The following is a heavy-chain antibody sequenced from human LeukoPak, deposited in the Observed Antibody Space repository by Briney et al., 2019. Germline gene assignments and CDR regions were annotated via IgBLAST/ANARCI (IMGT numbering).Heavy chain of an antibody. V-gene: IGHV1-2*02. D-gene: IGHD3-3*01. CDR2: INPNSGGT. Sequence: ASVKVSCKASGYTFTGYYMHWVRQAPGQGLEWMGWINPNSGGTNYAQKFQGRVTMTRDTSISTAYMELSRLRSDDTAVYYCARAEDYDFGSAWDYWGKGTLVTVSS. CDR1: GYTFTGYY. CDR3: ARAEDYDFGSAWDY. J-gene: IGHJ4*02.